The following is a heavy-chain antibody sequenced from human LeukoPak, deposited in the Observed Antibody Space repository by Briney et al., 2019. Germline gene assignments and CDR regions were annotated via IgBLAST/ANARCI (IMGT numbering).Heavy chain of an antibody. CDR2: ITGSGAR. CDR1: GFTFNDCA. V-gene: IGHV3-23*01. CDR3: AKHIADYFYYGMDV. Sequence: GGSLRLPCAASGFTFNDCAMNWVRQAPGKGLEWVSSITGSGARYYADSVKGRFTISRDTSKNTLSLQMNSLRADDTAVYYCAKHIADYFYYGMDVWGHGTTVTVSS. J-gene: IGHJ6*02.